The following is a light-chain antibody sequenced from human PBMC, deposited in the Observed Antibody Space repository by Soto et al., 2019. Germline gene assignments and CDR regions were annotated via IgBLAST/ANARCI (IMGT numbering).Light chain of an antibody. CDR2: GAS. J-gene: IGKJ1*01. CDR1: QSVSSSY. V-gene: IGKV3-20*01. Sequence: IVLTQSPGTLSLSPGERATLSCRASQSVSSSYLAWYRQKPGQAPRLLIYGASSRATGIPDRFSGSGSGTDFTLTISRLEPEDFAVYYCQQYGSSGTFGQGTKVDIK. CDR3: QQYGSSGT.